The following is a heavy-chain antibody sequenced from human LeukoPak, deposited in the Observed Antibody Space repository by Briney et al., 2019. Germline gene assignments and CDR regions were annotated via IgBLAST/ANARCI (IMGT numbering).Heavy chain of an antibody. Sequence: GGSLRLSCAASGFTFSSYSMNWVRQAPGKGLGWVSSITSGGSYMYYADSVKGRFTISRDNAKNSLYLQMNSLRAEDTAVYYCARDPDGSEAYFDYWGQGTLVTVSS. CDR1: GFTFSSYS. D-gene: IGHD5-24*01. V-gene: IGHV3-21*01. CDR2: ITSGGSYM. J-gene: IGHJ4*02. CDR3: ARDPDGSEAYFDY.